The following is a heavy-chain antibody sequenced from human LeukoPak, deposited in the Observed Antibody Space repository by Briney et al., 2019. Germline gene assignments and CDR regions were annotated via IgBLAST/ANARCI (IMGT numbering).Heavy chain of an antibody. CDR1: GGSISSYY. CDR3: ARAPIPYDRSRTDYRFDP. J-gene: IGHJ5*02. CDR2: IYYSGST. V-gene: IGHV4-59*01. Sequence: SETLSLTCSVSGGSISSYYWSWIRQPPGKGLEWNGYIYYSGSTNYNPSLKSRVTISLDTSKSQFSLKLTSVTAADTAIYYCARAPIPYDRSRTDYRFDPWGQGTLVTVAS. D-gene: IGHD3-16*01.